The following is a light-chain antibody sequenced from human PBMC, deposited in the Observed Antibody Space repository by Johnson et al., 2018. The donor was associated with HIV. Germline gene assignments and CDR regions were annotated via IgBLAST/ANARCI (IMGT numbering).Light chain of an antibody. CDR3: GTWDSSLSARV. CDR2: DDN. Sequence: QSVLTQPPSVSAAPGQKVTISCSGSSSNVGNNYVSWYQCLPGAAPKLLIYDDNKRPSGIPDRFSGSKSGTSATLGITGLQTGDEADYYCGTWDSSLSARVFGTGTKVTVL. V-gene: IGLV1-51*01. CDR1: SSNVGNNY. J-gene: IGLJ1*01.